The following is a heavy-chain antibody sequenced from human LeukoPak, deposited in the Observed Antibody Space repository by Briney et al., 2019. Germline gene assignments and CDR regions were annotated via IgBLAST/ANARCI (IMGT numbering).Heavy chain of an antibody. CDR3: ARRYRLGRGGDALDL. D-gene: IGHD3-10*01. Sequence: SETLSLTCAVYSESFIGYFWSWIRQPPGKGLEWIGEINHSGSTNYNPSLKGRVTISLDTSKNQFSLRLMSVTAADRAMYYCARRYRLGRGGDALDLWGQGTMVTVSS. J-gene: IGHJ3*01. V-gene: IGHV4-34*01. CDR1: SESFIGYF. CDR2: INHSGST.